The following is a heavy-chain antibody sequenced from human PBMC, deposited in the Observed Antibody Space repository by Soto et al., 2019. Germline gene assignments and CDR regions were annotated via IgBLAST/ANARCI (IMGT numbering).Heavy chain of an antibody. CDR3: ARSYISSSYWFDP. D-gene: IGHD6-6*01. V-gene: IGHV1-46*03. Sequence: ASVKVSCKASGYTFITYFMHWVQQAPGQGLEWMGVINPSRGTTTYAQKFQDRVTMTRDTSASTVYMELSSLRSEDTAMYYCARSYISSSYWFDPWGQGTLVTVSS. CDR2: INPSRGTT. J-gene: IGHJ5*02. CDR1: GYTFITYF.